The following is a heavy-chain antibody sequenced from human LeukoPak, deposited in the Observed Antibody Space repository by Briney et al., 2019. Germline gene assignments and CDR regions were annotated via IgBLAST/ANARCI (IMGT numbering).Heavy chain of an antibody. CDR3: ARTGGSSTHLFDY. D-gene: IGHD6-13*01. CDR1: GFTFSSYS. J-gene: IGHJ4*02. CDR2: ISSSSTI. V-gene: IGHV3-48*01. Sequence: PGGSLRLSCAVSGFTFSSYSMNWVRQAPGKGLEWVSYISSSSTIYYADSVKGRFTISRDNAKNSLYLQMNSLRAEDTAVYYCARTGGSSTHLFDYWGQGTLVTVSS.